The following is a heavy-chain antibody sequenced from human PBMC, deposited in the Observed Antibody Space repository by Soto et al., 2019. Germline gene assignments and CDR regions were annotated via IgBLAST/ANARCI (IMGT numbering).Heavy chain of an antibody. V-gene: IGHV4-4*02. D-gene: IGHD5-12*01. J-gene: IGHJ4*02. CDR3: ARAQRGYSRYDPTILDY. CDR1: GGSISSSNW. CDR2: IYHSGST. Sequence: SETLSLTCAVSGGSISSSNWWSWVRQPPGKGLEWIGEIYHSGSTNYNPSLKSRVTISVDKSKNQFSLKLSSVTAADTAVYYCARAQRGYSRYDPTILDYWGQGTLVTVSS.